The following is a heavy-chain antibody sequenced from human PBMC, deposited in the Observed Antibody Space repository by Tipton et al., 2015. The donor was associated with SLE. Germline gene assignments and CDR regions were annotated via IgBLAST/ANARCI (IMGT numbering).Heavy chain of an antibody. CDR2: INAGNGNT. CDR3: ARAARRAAAGADAFDI. CDR1: GYTFTSYA. V-gene: IGHV1-3*01. D-gene: IGHD6-13*01. Sequence: QSGPEVKKPGASVKVSCKASGYTFTSYAMHWVRQAPGQRLEWMGWINAGNGNTKYSQKFQGRVTITRDTSASTAYMELSSLRSEDTAMYYCARAARRAAAGADAFDIWGQGTMVTVSS. J-gene: IGHJ3*02.